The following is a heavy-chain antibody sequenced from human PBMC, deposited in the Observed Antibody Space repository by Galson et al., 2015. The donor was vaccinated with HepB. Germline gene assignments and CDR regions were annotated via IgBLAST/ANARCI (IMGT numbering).Heavy chain of an antibody. D-gene: IGHD3/OR15-3a*01. CDR2: INQDGTEK. CDR1: GFTFRAYW. Sequence: SLRLSCAASGFTFRAYWMSWVRQAPGKGLEWVANINQDGTEKYYVDSVKGRFTISRDNAKNSLYLQMNSLRAEDTAVYFCARYIFTGDFWVDYWGQGTLVTVSS. J-gene: IGHJ4*02. CDR3: ARYIFTGDFWVDY. V-gene: IGHV3-7*03.